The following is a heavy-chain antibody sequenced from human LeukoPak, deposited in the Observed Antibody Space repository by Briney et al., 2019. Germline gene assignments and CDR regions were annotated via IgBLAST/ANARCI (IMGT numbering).Heavy chain of an antibody. V-gene: IGHV4-59*01. CDR2: IYYTGTT. J-gene: IGHJ4*02. Sequence: SETLSLTCTVSGDSISSYYWSWIRQPPGKGLEWIGYIYYTGTTNYKPSLASRVAISVDTSNNQFSLKLTSVTAADTAVYFCARGHGRNFDFWGQGTLVTVSS. CDR1: GDSISSYY. D-gene: IGHD4-17*01. CDR3: ARGHGRNFDF.